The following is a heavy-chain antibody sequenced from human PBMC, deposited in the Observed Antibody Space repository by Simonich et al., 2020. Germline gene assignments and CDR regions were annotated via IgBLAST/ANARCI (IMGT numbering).Heavy chain of an antibody. CDR3: TTLAYCGGDCYYYFDY. V-gene: IGHV3-15*01. D-gene: IGHD2-21*02. CDR2: IKSKTDGGTT. J-gene: IGHJ4*02. CDR1: GFTFSNAW. Sequence: EVQLVESGGGLVKPGGSLRLSCAASGFTFSNAWMSWVRQAPGKGLEGVGRIKSKTDGGTTDYAAPVKVRFTISRDDSKNTLYLQMNSLKTEDTAVYYCTTLAYCGGDCYYYFDYWGQGTLVTVSS.